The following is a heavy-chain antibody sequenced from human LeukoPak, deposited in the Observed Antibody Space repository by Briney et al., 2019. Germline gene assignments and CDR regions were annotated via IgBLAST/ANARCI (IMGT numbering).Heavy chain of an antibody. CDR1: GYTFTSYG. J-gene: IGHJ4*02. CDR3: AREIPAAGTVAFDY. D-gene: IGHD6-13*01. CDR2: ISAYNGST. V-gene: IGHV1-18*01. Sequence: ASAKVSCKASGYTFTSYGISWVRQAPGQGLEWMGWISAYNGSTNYAQKLQDRVTMTTDTSTSTAYMELRSLRSDDTAVYYCAREIPAAGTVAFDYWGQGTLVTVSS.